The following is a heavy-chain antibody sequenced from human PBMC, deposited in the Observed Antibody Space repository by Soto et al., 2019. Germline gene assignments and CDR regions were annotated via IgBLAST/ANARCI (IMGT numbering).Heavy chain of an antibody. J-gene: IGHJ4*02. CDR2: INPKSGGT. Sequence: ASVKVSCKASGDTFTANYIHWVRQAPGQGLERMGWINPKSGGTKYPQRFQGRVTMTRDTSLSTVYMTLTRLTSDDTAVYYRARDLAKGGGSAGFDCWGQGTLVTVSS. CDR1: GDTFTANY. CDR3: ARDLAKGGGSAGFDC. D-gene: IGHD1-26*01. V-gene: IGHV1-2*02.